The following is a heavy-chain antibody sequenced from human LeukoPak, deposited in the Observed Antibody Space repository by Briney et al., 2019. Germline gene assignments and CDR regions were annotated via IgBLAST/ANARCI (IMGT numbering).Heavy chain of an antibody. J-gene: IGHJ4*02. Sequence: SETLSLTCTVSGDFISSGHYYWNWIRQPAGKGLEWIGRIYISGSTNYNPSLKSRVTMSVDTSKNQSSLKVTSVTAADTAVYYCAREVAVSDTSPHYFDHWGQGTLVTVSS. CDR3: AREVAVSDTSPHYFDH. V-gene: IGHV4-61*02. CDR1: GDFISSGHYY. CDR2: IYISGST. D-gene: IGHD6-19*01.